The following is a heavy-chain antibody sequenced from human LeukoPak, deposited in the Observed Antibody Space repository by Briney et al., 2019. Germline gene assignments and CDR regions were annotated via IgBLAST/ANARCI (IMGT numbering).Heavy chain of an antibody. J-gene: IGHJ4*02. D-gene: IGHD6-13*01. CDR3: ACDIAIAAAGNGLDY. V-gene: IGHV6-1*01. CDR1: GDSVSSDSAA. CDR2: TYYRSKWYN. Sequence: SQTLSLTCAISGDSVSSDSAASDWIRQSPSRGLEWLGRTYYRSKWYNDYAVSVKSRITINPDTSKNQFSLQLNSVTPEDTAVYYCACDIAIAAAGNGLDYWGQGTLVTVSS.